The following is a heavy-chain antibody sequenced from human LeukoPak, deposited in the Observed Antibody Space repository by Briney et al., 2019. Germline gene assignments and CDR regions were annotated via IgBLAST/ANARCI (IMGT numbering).Heavy chain of an antibody. CDR1: GGTFSSYA. V-gene: IGHV1-69*13. D-gene: IGHD6-13*01. Sequence: SVKVSCKASGGTFSSYAISWVRQAPGQGLEWMGGIIPIFGTANYAQKFQGRVTITADESTSTAYMELSSLRSEDTAVYYCARGYSSSWYVGYYYYYMDVWGKGTTVTVSS. CDR2: IIPIFGTA. CDR3: ARGYSSSWYVGYYYYYMDV. J-gene: IGHJ6*03.